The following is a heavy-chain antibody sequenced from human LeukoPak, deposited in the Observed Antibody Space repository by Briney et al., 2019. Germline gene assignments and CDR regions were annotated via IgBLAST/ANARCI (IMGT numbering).Heavy chain of an antibody. Sequence: GGSLRLSCAASGFTFSSYGMHWVRQAPGKGLEWVAVISYDGSNKYYADSVKGRFTISRDNSKNTLYLQMNSLRAEDTAVYYCAKAMANYDSSGFASYFDYWGQGTLVTVSS. CDR3: AKAMANYDSSGFASYFDY. J-gene: IGHJ4*02. D-gene: IGHD3-22*01. V-gene: IGHV3-30*18. CDR2: ISYDGSNK. CDR1: GFTFSSYG.